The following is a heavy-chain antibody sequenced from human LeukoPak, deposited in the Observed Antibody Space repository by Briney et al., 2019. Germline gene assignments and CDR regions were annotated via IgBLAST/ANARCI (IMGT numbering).Heavy chain of an antibody. Sequence: GSSVKVSCKAPVGTFTSYAISWVRQAPGHGREWMGRIITIFGTANSAQTFHARVTITTDESTSTAYMELSSLRSEDTAVYYCARMRYYYDSSGYYDYWGQGTLVTVSS. D-gene: IGHD3-22*01. CDR3: ARMRYYYDSSGYYDY. CDR1: VGTFTSYA. CDR2: IITIFGTA. J-gene: IGHJ4*02. V-gene: IGHV1-69*05.